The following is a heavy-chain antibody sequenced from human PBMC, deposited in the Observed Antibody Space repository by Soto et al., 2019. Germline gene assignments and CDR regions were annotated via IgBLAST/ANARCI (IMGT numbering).Heavy chain of an antibody. Sequence: ASVKVSCKASGYTFTGYYMHWVRQAPGQGLEWMGWINPNSGGTNYAQKFQGWVTMTRETSISTAYMELSRLRSDDTAVYYCARDTRIMITFGGVILLRPDWAFDIWGQGTMVTVSS. CDR3: ARDTRIMITFGGVILLRPDWAFDI. V-gene: IGHV1-2*04. J-gene: IGHJ3*02. D-gene: IGHD3-16*02. CDR2: INPNSGGT. CDR1: GYTFTGYY.